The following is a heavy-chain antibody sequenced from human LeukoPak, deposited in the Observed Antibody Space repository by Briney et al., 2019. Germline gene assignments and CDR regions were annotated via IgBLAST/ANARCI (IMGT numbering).Heavy chain of an antibody. Sequence: ASVKVSCKVSGYTLTKLSMHWVRQAPGKGLEWMGGFDPEDGETIYAQKFQGRVTMTEDTSTDTAYMELSSLRSEDTAVYYCATDVREDSWLDLDYWGQGTLVTVSS. V-gene: IGHV1-24*01. CDR2: FDPEDGET. CDR3: ATDVREDSWLDLDY. J-gene: IGHJ4*02. CDR1: GYTLTKLS. D-gene: IGHD6-19*01.